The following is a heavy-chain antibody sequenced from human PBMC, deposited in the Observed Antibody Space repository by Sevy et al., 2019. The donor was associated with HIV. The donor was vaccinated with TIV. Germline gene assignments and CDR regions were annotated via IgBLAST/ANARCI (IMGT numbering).Heavy chain of an antibody. CDR3: ARDKGQGWFDP. Sequence: GGSLRLSCAASGFTFSNYWLSWVRQAPGKGLEWVANIKQDGSEKYYVYSVKGRFTISRDTAKNSLSLRMNSLRAGDTAMYYCARDKGQGWFDPWGQRTLVTVSS. CDR2: IKQDGSEK. CDR1: GFTFSNYW. J-gene: IGHJ5*02. V-gene: IGHV3-7*01.